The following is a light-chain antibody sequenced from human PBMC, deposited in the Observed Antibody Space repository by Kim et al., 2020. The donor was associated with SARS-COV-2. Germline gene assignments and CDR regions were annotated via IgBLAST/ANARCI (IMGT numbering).Light chain of an antibody. CDR3: QQRSNWPPT. Sequence: DTVLTQFPATLSLSPGERATLSCRASQSVSTYLAWYQHKPGQPPRLLIHDASNRATGIPPRCSGSGSGTDFTLTISSLEPEDFAIYYCQQRSNWPPTFGGGTKLEI. CDR1: QSVSTY. V-gene: IGKV3-11*01. J-gene: IGKJ4*01. CDR2: DAS.